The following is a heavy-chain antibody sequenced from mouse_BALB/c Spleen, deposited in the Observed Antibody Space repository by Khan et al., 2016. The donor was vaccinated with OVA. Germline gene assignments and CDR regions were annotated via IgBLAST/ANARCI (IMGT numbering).Heavy chain of an antibody. J-gene: IGHJ4*01. CDR2: INPRSGYT. CDR1: GYTFTSHT. D-gene: IGHD2-14*01. Sequence: GAELARPGASVKMSCKASGYTFTSHTMHWVKQRPGQGLEWIGYINPRSGYTQYNQKFNDKATLTADISSSTAYMQLSSLTSEDSAVYYCARRTTEYALDYWGQGTSVTVSS. CDR3: ARRTTEYALDY. V-gene: IGHV1-4*01.